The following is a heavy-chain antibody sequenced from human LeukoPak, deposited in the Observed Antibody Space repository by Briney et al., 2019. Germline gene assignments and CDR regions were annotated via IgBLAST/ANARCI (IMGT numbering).Heavy chain of an antibody. CDR1: GDSVSSNSAA. D-gene: IGHD6-13*01. Sequence: SQTLSLTRAISGDSVSSNSAAWNWIRQSPSRGLEWLGRTYYRSKWYNDYAVSVKSRITINSDTSKNQFSLQLNSVTPEDTAVYYCAREKFVFIAAAGAFDYWGQGTLVTVSS. J-gene: IGHJ4*02. V-gene: IGHV6-1*01. CDR3: AREKFVFIAAAGAFDY. CDR2: TYYRSKWYN.